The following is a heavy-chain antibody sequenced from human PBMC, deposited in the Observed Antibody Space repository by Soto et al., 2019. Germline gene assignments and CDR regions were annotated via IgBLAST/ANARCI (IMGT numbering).Heavy chain of an antibody. V-gene: IGHV4-39*01. CDR2: IYYSGST. CDR3: ARLVHIAQESDGYFDL. Sequence: QLQLQESGPGLVKPSETLSLTCTVSGGSISSSSYYWGWIRQPPGKGLEWIGSIYYSGSTYYNPSLKSRVTISVDTSKNQFSLKLSSVTAADTAVYYCARLVHIAQESDGYFDLWGRGTLVTVSS. CDR1: GGSISSSSYY. J-gene: IGHJ2*01. D-gene: IGHD5-12*01.